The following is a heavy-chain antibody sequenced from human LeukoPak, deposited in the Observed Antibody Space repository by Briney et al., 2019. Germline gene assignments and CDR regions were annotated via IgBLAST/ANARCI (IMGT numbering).Heavy chain of an antibody. CDR3: ASGGLSSSSWVYYFDY. V-gene: IGHV5-51*01. CDR1: GYRFTSYW. Sequence: GGSLEISCKGSGYRFTSYWIGWVRQMPGKGLEWMGIIYPGESDTGYSPSFQGQVTISADKSISTAYLQWSSLKASDTAMYYCASGGLSSSSWVYYFDYWGQGTLVTVSS. D-gene: IGHD6-13*01. CDR2: IYPGESDT. J-gene: IGHJ4*02.